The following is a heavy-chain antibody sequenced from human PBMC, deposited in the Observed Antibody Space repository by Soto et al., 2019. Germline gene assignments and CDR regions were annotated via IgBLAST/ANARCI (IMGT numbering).Heavy chain of an antibody. Sequence: QVQLVESGGGVVQPGRSLRLSCAASGFTFSNYGMNWVRQAPGKGLEWVALIWHDGSNKYYADSVKGRFTISRDNSQNTLHLEMNSLRTGDTAVYYCAKESIHCDSTNGYAGDSWGQGPLVTVSS. J-gene: IGHJ5*01. CDR1: GFTFSNYG. CDR2: IWHDGSNK. CDR3: AKESIHCDSTNGYAGDS. D-gene: IGHD2-2*01. V-gene: IGHV3-30*02.